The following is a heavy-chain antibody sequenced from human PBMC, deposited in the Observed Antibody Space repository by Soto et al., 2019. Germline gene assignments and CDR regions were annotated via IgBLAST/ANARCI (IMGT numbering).Heavy chain of an antibody. CDR3: AGADSGNYYHGFQM. CDR2: TYQSGSA. CDR1: DYSISYGYY. J-gene: IGHJ3*02. V-gene: IGHV4-38-2*01. D-gene: IGHD1-26*01. Sequence: PSETLSLTCAVSDYSISYGYYWAWIRQSPGKGLEWIGYTYQSGSAYYNPSLKSRVTISVDTSKNKFSLNLSSVTAADTAVYYCAGADSGNYYHGFQMWGQGKMVSVSS.